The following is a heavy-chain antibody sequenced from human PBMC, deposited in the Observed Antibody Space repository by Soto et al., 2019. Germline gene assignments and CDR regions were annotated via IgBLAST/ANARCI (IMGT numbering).Heavy chain of an antibody. CDR2: INSDGSST. Sequence: QAGGSLRLSCAASGFTFSSYWMHWVRQAPGKGLVWVSRINSDGSSTSYADSVKGRFTISRDNAKNTLYLQMNSLRAEDTAVYYCARGGYCSGGSCYSNWFDPWGQGTLVTVSS. V-gene: IGHV3-74*01. J-gene: IGHJ5*02. CDR3: ARGGYCSGGSCYSNWFDP. D-gene: IGHD2-15*01. CDR1: GFTFSSYW.